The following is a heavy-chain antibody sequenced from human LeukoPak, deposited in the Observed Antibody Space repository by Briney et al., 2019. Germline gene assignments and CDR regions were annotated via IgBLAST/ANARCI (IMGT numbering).Heavy chain of an antibody. V-gene: IGHV1-69*13. D-gene: IGHD5-24*01. Sequence: SVEVSCKASGGTFSSYAISWVRQAPGQGLEWMGGIIPIFGTANYAQKFQGRVTITADESTSTAYMELSSLRSEDTAVYYCARSHPRDGYNFDYWGQGTLVTVSS. CDR2: IIPIFGTA. J-gene: IGHJ4*02. CDR3: ARSHPRDGYNFDY. CDR1: GGTFSSYA.